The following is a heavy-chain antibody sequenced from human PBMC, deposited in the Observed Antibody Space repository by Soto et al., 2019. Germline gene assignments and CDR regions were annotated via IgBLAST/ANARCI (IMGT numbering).Heavy chain of an antibody. V-gene: IGHV1-46*01. CDR3: ARASPLSHRGVVVITPYNWFDP. J-gene: IGHJ5*02. CDR1: GYTFTSYY. Sequence: GASVKVSCKASGYTFTSYYLHWVRQAPGQGLEWMGIINPSGGSTSYAQKFQGRVTMTRDTSTSTAYMELSSLRSEDTAVYYCARASPLSHRGVVVITPYNWFDPWGQGTLVTVSS. D-gene: IGHD3-22*01. CDR2: INPSGGST.